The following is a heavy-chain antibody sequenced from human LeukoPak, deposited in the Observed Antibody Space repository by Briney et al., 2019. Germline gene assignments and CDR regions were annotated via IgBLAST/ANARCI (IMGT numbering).Heavy chain of an antibody. Sequence: PGGSLRLSCAASGFTFSSYGMHWVRQAPGKGLEWVAFIRYDGSNKYYADSVKGRFTISRDNAKNTLYLQMNSLRAEDTAVYYCAREGSLLWFGDHPHDAFDIWGQGTMVTVSS. CDR1: GFTFSSYG. V-gene: IGHV3-30*02. CDR3: AREGSLLWFGDHPHDAFDI. D-gene: IGHD3-10*01. J-gene: IGHJ3*02. CDR2: IRYDGSNK.